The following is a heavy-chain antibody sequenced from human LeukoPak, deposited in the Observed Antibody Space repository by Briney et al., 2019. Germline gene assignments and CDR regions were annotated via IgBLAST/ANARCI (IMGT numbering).Heavy chain of an antibody. Sequence: PGGCLRLSCAASGFTSSSYAMSWVRQLPGKWLEWVSAIIGSGGRAYYADSVKGRFTISTDNSKNTLYLQMSSLRAEDTAVYYCAKDVVLMGYGGFDYWGQGTLVTVSS. CDR2: IIGSGGRA. CDR1: GFTSSSYA. D-gene: IGHD2-8*01. J-gene: IGHJ4*02. V-gene: IGHV3-23*01. CDR3: AKDVVLMGYGGFDY.